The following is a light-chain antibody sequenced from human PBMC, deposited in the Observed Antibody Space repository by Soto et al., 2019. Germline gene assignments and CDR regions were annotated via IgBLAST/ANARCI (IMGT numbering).Light chain of an antibody. V-gene: IGLV2-14*02. Sequence: QSALTQPAPVSGSPGQSITISCTGTSSDIGTYNLVSWYQQHPGKAPKLMIYEVNKRPSGVSDRFSGSKSGNTASLTISGLQAEDEADYYCSSYTSSSTYVFGTGTKVTVL. CDR2: EVN. CDR3: SSYTSSSTYV. J-gene: IGLJ1*01. CDR1: SSDIGTYNL.